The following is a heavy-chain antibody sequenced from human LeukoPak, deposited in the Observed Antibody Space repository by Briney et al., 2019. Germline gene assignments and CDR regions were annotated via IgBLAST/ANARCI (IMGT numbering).Heavy chain of an antibody. CDR3: ARDRNFLFDY. V-gene: IGHV3-48*02. CDR2: ISSSSSTI. J-gene: IGHJ4*02. Sequence: PGGSLRLSCAASGFTFSNAWMSWVRQAPGKGLEWVSYISSSSSTIYYADSVKGRFTISRDNAKNSLYLQMNSLRDEDTAVYYCARDRNFLFDYWGQGTLVTVSS. CDR1: GFTFSNAW. D-gene: IGHD1-14*01.